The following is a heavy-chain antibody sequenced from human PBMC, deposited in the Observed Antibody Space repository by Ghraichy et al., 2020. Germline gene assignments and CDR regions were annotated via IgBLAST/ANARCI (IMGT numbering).Heavy chain of an antibody. V-gene: IGHV1-69*04. Sequence: SVKVSCKASGGTFSSYAISWVRQAPGQGLEWMGRIIPILGIANYAQKFQGRVTITADKSTSTAYMELSSLRSEDTAVYYCARGAVAGSRFNWFDPWGQGTLVTVSS. CDR1: GGTFSSYA. CDR2: IIPILGIA. J-gene: IGHJ5*02. CDR3: ARGAVAGSRFNWFDP. D-gene: IGHD6-19*01.